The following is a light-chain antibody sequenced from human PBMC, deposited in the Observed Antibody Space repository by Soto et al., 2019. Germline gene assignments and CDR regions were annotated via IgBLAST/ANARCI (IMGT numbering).Light chain of an antibody. V-gene: IGKV3D-15*01. J-gene: IGKJ1*01. CDR3: QQYNNWPWT. CDR2: DAS. CDR1: QSVSSY. Sequence: EIVSTQSPATSSLSPGASATLSGRASQSVSSYLAWYQQNPGQANRLLIYDASNRATGIPARFSGSGSGTDFTLTISSLQSEDLAVYYCQQYNNWPWTVGRGTKVDIK.